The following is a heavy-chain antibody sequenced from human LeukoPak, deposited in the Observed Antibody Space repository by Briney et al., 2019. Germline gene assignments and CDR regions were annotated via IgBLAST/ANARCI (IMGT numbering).Heavy chain of an antibody. D-gene: IGHD3-22*01. CDR2: MNHSGST. J-gene: IGHJ6*02. CDR1: GGSFSGYY. V-gene: IGHV4-34*01. Sequence: SETLSLTCAVYGGSFSGYYWNWIRQPPGKGLEWIGEMNHSGSTTYNRSLKSRVTISLDTSKNQFSLKLSSVTAADTAVYYCARTLDSRRYIVRRPYSMDVWGQGTTVTVSS. CDR3: ARTLDSRRYIVRRPYSMDV.